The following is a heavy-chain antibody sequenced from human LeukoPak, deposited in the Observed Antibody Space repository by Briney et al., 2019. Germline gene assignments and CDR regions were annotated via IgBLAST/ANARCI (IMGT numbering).Heavy chain of an antibody. V-gene: IGHV3-9*01. J-gene: IGHJ4*02. D-gene: IGHD6-19*01. CDR1: GFTFDDYA. CDR3: AKDRIGIAVAGAPFDY. CDR2: ISWNSGSI. Sequence: GGSLRLSCAASGFTFDDYATHWVRQAPGKGLEWVSGISWNSGSIGYADSVKGRFTISRDNAKNSLYLQMNSLRAEDTALYYCAKDRIGIAVAGAPFDYWGQGTLVTVSS.